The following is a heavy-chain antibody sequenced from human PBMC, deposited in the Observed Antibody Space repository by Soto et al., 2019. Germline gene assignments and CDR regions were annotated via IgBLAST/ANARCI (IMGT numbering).Heavy chain of an antibody. V-gene: IGHV3-33*08. CDR3: ARGQFGYYYYGMDV. J-gene: IGHJ6*02. Sequence: GGSLRLSCASSGFTFSGHYMDWVRQAPGKGLEWVAVIWYDGSNKYYADSVKGRFTISRDNSKNTLYLQMNSLRAEDTAVYYCARGQFGYYYYGMDVWGQGTTVTVSS. D-gene: IGHD3-10*01. CDR1: GFTFSGHY. CDR2: IWYDGSNK.